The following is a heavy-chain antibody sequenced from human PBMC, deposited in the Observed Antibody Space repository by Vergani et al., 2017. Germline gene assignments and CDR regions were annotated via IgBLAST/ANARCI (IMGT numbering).Heavy chain of an antibody. V-gene: IGHV4-59*01. CDR1: GGSISSYY. D-gene: IGHD2-2*01. Sequence: QVQLQESGPGLVKPSETLSLTCTVSGGSISSYYWSWIRQPPGKGLEWIGYIYYSGSTNYNPSLKSRVTISVDTSKTQFSLKLSSVTAADTAVYYCARGYCSSTSCSKFDLWGRGTLVTVSS. J-gene: IGHJ2*01. CDR2: IYYSGST. CDR3: ARGYCSSTSCSKFDL.